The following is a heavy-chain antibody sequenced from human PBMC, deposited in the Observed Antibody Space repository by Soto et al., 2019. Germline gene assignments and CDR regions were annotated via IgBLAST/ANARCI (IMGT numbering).Heavy chain of an antibody. D-gene: IGHD6-13*01. CDR1: GFTFISYS. CDR2: ISSSSSTI. CDR3: ARDYGSRGSYYYYGMDV. Sequence: PGGSLSLSCAASGFTFISYSMNWVRQAPGKGLERVSYISSSSSTIYYADSVKGRFTISRDNAKNSLYLQMNSLRDEDTAVYYCARDYGSRGSYYYYGMDVWGQGTTVTVSS. V-gene: IGHV3-48*02. J-gene: IGHJ6*02.